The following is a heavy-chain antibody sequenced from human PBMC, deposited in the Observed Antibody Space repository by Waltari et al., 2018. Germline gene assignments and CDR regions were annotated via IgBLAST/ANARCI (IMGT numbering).Heavy chain of an antibody. CDR1: GGTFSSYA. D-gene: IGHD5-12*01. CDR2: IIPILGIA. CDR3: ARASVATIASYYYYYMDV. V-gene: IGHV1-69*04. Sequence: QVQLVQSGAEVKKPGSSVKVSCKASGGTFSSYAISWVRQAPGQGLEWMGGIIPILGIANYAQKFQGRVTITADESTSTAYMELSSLRSEDTAVYYCARASVATIASYYYYYMDVWGKGTTVTVSS. J-gene: IGHJ6*03.